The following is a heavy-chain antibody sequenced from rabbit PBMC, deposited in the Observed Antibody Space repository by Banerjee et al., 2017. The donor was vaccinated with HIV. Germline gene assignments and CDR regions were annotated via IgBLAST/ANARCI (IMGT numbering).Heavy chain of an antibody. Sequence: QSLEESGGDLVKPGASLTLTCTASGFDLSSYTYMCWVRQAPGKGLEWIACIYITSGSTYYASWAKGRFTISKTSSTTVTLQMTSLTAADTATYFCARVRYTYDYVGYAYAWDLWGPGTLVTVS. D-gene: IGHD6-1*01. V-gene: IGHV1S40*01. CDR1: GFDLSSYTY. CDR3: ARVRYTYDYVGYAYAWDL. J-gene: IGHJ4*01. CDR2: IYITSGST.